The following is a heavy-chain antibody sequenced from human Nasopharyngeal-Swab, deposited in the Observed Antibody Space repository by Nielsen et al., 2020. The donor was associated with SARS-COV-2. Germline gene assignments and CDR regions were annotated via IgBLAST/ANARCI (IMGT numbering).Heavy chain of an antibody. Sequence: GESLKISCAASGFTFNTYSMNWVRQAPGRGLEWVSSISSSSAYIYYADSVKGRFTISRDNAKNSLYLQMNSLTVEDSAVYFCTRAGSYRFDYWGQGTLATVSS. CDR2: ISSSSAYI. D-gene: IGHD1-26*01. CDR3: TRAGSYRFDY. CDR1: GFTFNTYS. J-gene: IGHJ4*02. V-gene: IGHV3-21*01.